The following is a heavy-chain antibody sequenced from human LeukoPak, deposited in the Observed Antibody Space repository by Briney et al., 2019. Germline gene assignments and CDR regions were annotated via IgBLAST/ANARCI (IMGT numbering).Heavy chain of an antibody. CDR1: GGSISSYY. Sequence: PSETLSLTCTVSGGSISSYYWSWIRQPPGKGLEWVGYIYYSGSTNYNPSLKSRVTISVDASNTQFSLKLSSVTAADTAVYYCARQHLEGWSDPWGQGTLVTVSS. CDR2: IYYSGST. V-gene: IGHV4-59*08. J-gene: IGHJ5*02. CDR3: ARQHLEGWSDP.